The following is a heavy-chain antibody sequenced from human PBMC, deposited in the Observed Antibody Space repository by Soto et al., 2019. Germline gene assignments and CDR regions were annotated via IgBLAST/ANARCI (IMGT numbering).Heavy chain of an antibody. D-gene: IGHD2-2*01. J-gene: IGHJ4*02. V-gene: IGHV3-72*01. Sequence: GGSLRLSCTTSGFTFSDHYMDGVRQAPGRGLEWVGRIRNKANTHTTEYAASVKGRFGISRDDSQDSLYLQMSSLKTEDTAVYYCGRVYCSSSRCSGYFDYWGQGTLVTVSS. CDR2: IRNKANTHTT. CDR3: GRVYCSSSRCSGYFDY. CDR1: GFTFSDHY.